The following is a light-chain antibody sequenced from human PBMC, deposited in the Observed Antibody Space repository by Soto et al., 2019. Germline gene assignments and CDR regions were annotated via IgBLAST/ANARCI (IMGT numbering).Light chain of an antibody. J-gene: IGLJ2*01. CDR2: EVS. Sequence: QSALTQPASVSGSPGQSITISCTGTSSDVGGYNYVSWYQQHPGKAPKLMIYEVSNRPSGVSNRFSGSKSGNTASLTISGLQAEDEADYYCSSYRRSSTVVFGGGTKLTVL. CDR1: SSDVGGYNY. V-gene: IGLV2-14*01. CDR3: SSYRRSSTVV.